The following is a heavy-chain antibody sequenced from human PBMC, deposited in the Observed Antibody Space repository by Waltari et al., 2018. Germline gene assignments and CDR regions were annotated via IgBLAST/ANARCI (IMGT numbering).Heavy chain of an antibody. CDR1: GGSISSSSYY. J-gene: IGHJ4*02. D-gene: IGHD1-7*01. V-gene: IGHV4-39*07. Sequence: QLQLQESGPGLVKPSETLSLTCTVSGGSISSSSYYWGWIRQPPGQGLEWLGSIYYIWRPYYNPSLKGRVTISVDTSKNQCSLKLSSVTAADTAVYYWARQGKGSITGTPSYNINWGQGTLVTVSS. CDR2: IYYIWRP. CDR3: ARQGKGSITGTPSYNIN.